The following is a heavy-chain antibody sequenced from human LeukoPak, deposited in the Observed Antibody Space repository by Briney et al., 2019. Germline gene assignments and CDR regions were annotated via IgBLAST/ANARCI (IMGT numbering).Heavy chain of an antibody. CDR1: GGSISSGDYY. CDR2: IYYSGST. D-gene: IGHD3-22*01. J-gene: IGHJ3*02. V-gene: IGHV4-30-4*08. Sequence: SETLSLTCTVSGGSISSGDYYWSWIRQPPGKGLEWIGYIYYSGSTYYNPSLKSRVTISVDQSKNQFSLKLSSVTAADTAVYYCASSRRYYYDSSGYYAFDIWGQGTMVTVSS. CDR3: ASSRRYYYDSSGYYAFDI.